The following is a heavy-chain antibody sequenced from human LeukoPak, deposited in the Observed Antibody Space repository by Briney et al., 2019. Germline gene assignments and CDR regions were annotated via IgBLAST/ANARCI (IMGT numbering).Heavy chain of an antibody. CDR2: IYTSENT. D-gene: IGHD4-17*01. V-gene: IGHV4-4*07. CDR3: AREGDYGDYSKSFYYMDV. J-gene: IGHJ6*03. CDR1: GGYIGSCY. Sequence: SETLSLTCTVSGGYIGSCYWSWIRQPAGKGLEWIGRIYTSENTDYNPSLKSRVTMSVDMSTSQFSLRLTSVTAADTAVYYCAREGDYGDYSKSFYYMDVWGQGTTVTVSS.